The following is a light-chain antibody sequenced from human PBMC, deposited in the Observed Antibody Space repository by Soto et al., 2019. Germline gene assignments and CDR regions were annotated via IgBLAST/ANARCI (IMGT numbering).Light chain of an antibody. CDR2: WAS. V-gene: IGKV4-1*01. CDR3: LQHYGNPQT. Sequence: DIVMTQSPDSLAVSLGERATINCKSSQSLLYNSNKKNYLAWCQQRPGQPPKLLAYWASTRASGVPDRFSGSGSGTDFTLTISSLQAEDVAVYYCLQHYGNPQTFGQGTKVDIK. CDR1: QSLLYNSNKKNY. J-gene: IGKJ1*01.